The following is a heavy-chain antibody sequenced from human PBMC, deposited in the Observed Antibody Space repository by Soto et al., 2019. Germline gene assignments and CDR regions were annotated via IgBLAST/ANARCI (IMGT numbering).Heavy chain of an antibody. V-gene: IGHV4-31*03. D-gene: IGHD4-17*01. CDR2: IFYTGST. Sequence: QVQLQESGPGLVQPSETLSLTCTVSGGSINDGSYHWSWLRQHPGKGLEFIGYIFYTGSTYYNPSPETRVTMSADTSKNQVSLRLNSLTAADTAVYYCARLDYGDSAFDFWGRGTLVTVSS. CDR3: ARLDYGDSAFDF. J-gene: IGHJ4*02. CDR1: GGSINDGSYH.